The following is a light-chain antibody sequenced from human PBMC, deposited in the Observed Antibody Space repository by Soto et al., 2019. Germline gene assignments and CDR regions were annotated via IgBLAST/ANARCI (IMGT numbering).Light chain of an antibody. V-gene: IGKV3-11*01. Sequence: EIVLTQSPGALSLSPGERATLSCWASESVSDFLAWYQQKPGPAPRLLIHGATKRTSGTPDRFSGSGSGTAFTLAISKLEPEDFAVYYCQQRSNWPRTFGQGTKVDIK. CDR3: QQRSNWPRT. CDR2: GAT. CDR1: ESVSDF. J-gene: IGKJ1*01.